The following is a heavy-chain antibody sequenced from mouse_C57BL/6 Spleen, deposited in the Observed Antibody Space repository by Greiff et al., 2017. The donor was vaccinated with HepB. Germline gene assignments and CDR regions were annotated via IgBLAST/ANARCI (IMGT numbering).Heavy chain of an antibody. J-gene: IGHJ3*01. Sequence: QVQLQQPGAELVMPGASVKLSCKASGYTFTSYWMHWVKQRPGQGLEWIGEIDPSDSYTNYNQKFKGKSTLTVDKSSSTAYMQLSSLTSEDSAVYYCAGDYGNYAFAYWGQGTLVTVSA. V-gene: IGHV1-69*01. CDR2: IDPSDSYT. CDR1: GYTFTSYW. CDR3: AGDYGNYAFAY. D-gene: IGHD2-1*01.